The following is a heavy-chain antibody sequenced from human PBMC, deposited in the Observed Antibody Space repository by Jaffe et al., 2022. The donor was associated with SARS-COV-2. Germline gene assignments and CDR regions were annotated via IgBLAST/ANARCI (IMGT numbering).Heavy chain of an antibody. CDR3: ARDQTTLLWFGDQHYYFDY. V-gene: IGHV7-4-1*02. D-gene: IGHD3-10*01. J-gene: IGHJ4*02. CDR1: GYTFTSYA. Sequence: QVQLVQSGSELKKPGASVKVSCKASGYTFTSYAMNWVRQAPGQGLEWMGWINTNTGNPTYAQGFTGRFVFSLDTSVSTAYLQISSLKAEDTAVYYCARDQTTLLWFGDQHYYFDYWGQGTLVTVSS. CDR2: INTNTGNP.